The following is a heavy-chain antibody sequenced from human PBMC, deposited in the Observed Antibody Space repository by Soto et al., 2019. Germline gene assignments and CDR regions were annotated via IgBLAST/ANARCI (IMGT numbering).Heavy chain of an antibody. Sequence: EVQLVESGGGLVKPGGSLRLSCAASGFTFSSYTMHWVRQAPGKGLEWVSSITSTSSYIYYTDSLKGRFTISRDTAQNSLYLQMDSLGPGDTAVYYCARDGARDRGDKGFDYWGQGTLVTVSS. V-gene: IGHV3-21*01. CDR2: ITSTSSYI. CDR3: ARDGARDRGDKGFDY. CDR1: GFTFSSYT. D-gene: IGHD2-21*02. J-gene: IGHJ4*02.